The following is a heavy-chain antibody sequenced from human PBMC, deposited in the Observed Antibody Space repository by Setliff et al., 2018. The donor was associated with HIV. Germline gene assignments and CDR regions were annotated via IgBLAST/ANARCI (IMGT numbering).Heavy chain of an antibody. V-gene: IGHV1-3*04. CDR2: LRTGTGDT. J-gene: IGHJ4*02. D-gene: IGHD6-13*01. CDR1: GGTFSSYV. Sequence: VKVSCKASGGTFSSYVISWVRQAPGQGLEWMGWLRTGTGDTSYSEKFQGRLTITRDTSANTAYMELSNLRSEDTAIYYCLRRATAAEVFDYWGQGTLVTVSS. CDR3: LRRATAAEVFDY.